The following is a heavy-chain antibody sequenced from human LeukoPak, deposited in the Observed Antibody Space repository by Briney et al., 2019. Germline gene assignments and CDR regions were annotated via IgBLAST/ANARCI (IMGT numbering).Heavy chain of an antibody. CDR1: GYTFITYY. CDR3: AREPNSSGYYRSGGSDAFDI. Sequence: ASVKVSFKASGYTFITYYMHWVRQAPGQGLEWMGIINPSDDSTTYAQKFQGRVTMTRDTSTSTVYMELSSLRSEDTAVYYCAREPNSSGYYRSGGSDAFDIWGQGTMVTVSS. V-gene: IGHV1-46*01. CDR2: INPSDDST. J-gene: IGHJ3*02. D-gene: IGHD3-22*01.